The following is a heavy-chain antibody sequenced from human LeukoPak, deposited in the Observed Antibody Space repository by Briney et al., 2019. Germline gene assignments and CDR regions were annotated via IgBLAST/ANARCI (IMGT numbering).Heavy chain of an antibody. J-gene: IGHJ4*02. D-gene: IGHD1-26*01. CDR2: ISAYNGNT. Sequence: ASVKVSCKASGYTFTSYGISWVRQAPGQGLEWMGWISAYNGNTNYAQKLQGRVTMTRDTSTSTVYMELSSLRSEDTAVYYCARDVGYSGSYAAFWGQGTLVTVSS. CDR3: ARDVGYSGSYAAF. CDR1: GYTFTSYG. V-gene: IGHV1-18*01.